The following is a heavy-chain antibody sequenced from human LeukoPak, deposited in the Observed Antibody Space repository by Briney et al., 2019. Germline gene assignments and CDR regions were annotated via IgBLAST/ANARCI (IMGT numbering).Heavy chain of an antibody. CDR3: ARGLHSGYDRGGFDY. CDR1: GGSIGRFY. CDR2: IYYSGST. V-gene: IGHV4-59*01. D-gene: IGHD5-12*01. Sequence: SSETLSLTCTVSGGSIGRFYWSWNRQPPGKGLEWIGYIYYSGSTNYNPSLKSRVTTSVDTSKNQFSLTLSSVTAADTALYYCARGLHSGYDRGGFDYWGQGTLVTVSS. J-gene: IGHJ4*02.